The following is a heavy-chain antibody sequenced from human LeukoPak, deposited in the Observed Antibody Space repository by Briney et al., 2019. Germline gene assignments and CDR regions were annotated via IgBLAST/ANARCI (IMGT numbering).Heavy chain of an antibody. J-gene: IGHJ5*02. CDR3: ARDKSYDILTGHNWFDP. V-gene: IGHV4-59*12. Sequence: SETLSLTCTVSGGSISSYYWSWIRQPPGKGLEWIGYIYYSGSTNYNPSLKSRVTMSVDTSKNQFSLKLSSVTAADTAVYYCARDKSYDILTGHNWFDPWGQGTLVTVSS. CDR1: GGSISSYY. D-gene: IGHD3-9*01. CDR2: IYYSGST.